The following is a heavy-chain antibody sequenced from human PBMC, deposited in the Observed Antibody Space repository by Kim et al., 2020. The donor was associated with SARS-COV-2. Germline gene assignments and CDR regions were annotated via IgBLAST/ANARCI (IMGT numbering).Heavy chain of an antibody. CDR3: AAGDIAVAGTSY. CDR1: GFTFTSSA. D-gene: IGHD6-19*01. J-gene: IGHJ4*02. CDR2: IVVGSGNT. Sequence: SVKVSCKASGFTFTSSAVQWVRQARGQRLEWIGWIVVGSGNTNYAQKFQERVTITRDMSTSTAYMELSSLRSEDTAVYYCAAGDIAVAGTSYWGQGTLVTVSS. V-gene: IGHV1-58*01.